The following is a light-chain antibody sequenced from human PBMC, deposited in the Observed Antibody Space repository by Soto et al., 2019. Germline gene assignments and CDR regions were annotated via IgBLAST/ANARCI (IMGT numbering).Light chain of an antibody. V-gene: IGKV3-20*01. CDR2: GAS. Sequence: EIVLTQSPGTLSLSPGERATLSCRASQSVSSSHLAWYQQKPGQAPRLLIYGASTRATGIPDRFSGSGSGIEFTLTISRLEPEDVAVYYCQQYGSSMYIFGPGTKLEIK. CDR3: QQYGSSMYI. J-gene: IGKJ2*01. CDR1: QSVSSSH.